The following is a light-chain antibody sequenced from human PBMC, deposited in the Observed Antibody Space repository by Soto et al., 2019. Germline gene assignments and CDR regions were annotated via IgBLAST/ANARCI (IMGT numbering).Light chain of an antibody. V-gene: IGKV3-20*01. CDR3: QQYYSTPLT. Sequence: EIVLTQSPGTLSLSPGERATLSCRASQSVSSSYLAWYQQKPGQAPRLLIYDASNRATGIPARFSGSGSGTDFTLTISSLEPEDVAVYYCQQYYSTPLTFGGGTKVDIK. J-gene: IGKJ4*01. CDR2: DAS. CDR1: QSVSSSY.